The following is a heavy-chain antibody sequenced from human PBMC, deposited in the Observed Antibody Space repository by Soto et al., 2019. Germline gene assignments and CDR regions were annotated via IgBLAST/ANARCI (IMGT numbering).Heavy chain of an antibody. Sequence: AAVKFSFKASGGTFSSYAISWVRQAPGQGLECMGGIIPIFGTANYAQKFQGRVTITADESTSTAYMELSSLRSEDTAVYYCARGGFDVVVPGAINYYGMDVWGQGTTVTV. D-gene: IGHD2-2*02. V-gene: IGHV1-69*13. CDR1: GGTFSSYA. CDR2: IIPIFGTA. CDR3: ARGGFDVVVPGAINYYGMDV. J-gene: IGHJ6*02.